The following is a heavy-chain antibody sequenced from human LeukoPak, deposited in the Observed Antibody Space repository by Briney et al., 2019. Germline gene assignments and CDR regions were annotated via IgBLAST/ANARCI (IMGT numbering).Heavy chain of an antibody. D-gene: IGHD3-3*01. CDR2: ISYDGSKI. V-gene: IGHV3-30*04. CDR1: GFTFSSYP. J-gene: IGHJ3*01. Sequence: GGSLRLSCAASGFTFSSYPLHWVRPAPGKGLEWVTLISYDGSKIYYADSVKGRFTISRDNSKNTLYLQMNSLRAEDTAVYFCARESGWGLRHAFDFWGQGTMVTVSS. CDR3: ARESGWGLRHAFDF.